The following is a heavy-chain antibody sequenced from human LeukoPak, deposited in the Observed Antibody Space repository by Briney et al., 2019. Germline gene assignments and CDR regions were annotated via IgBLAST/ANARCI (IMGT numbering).Heavy chain of an antibody. D-gene: IGHD3-16*01. J-gene: IGHJ6*03. CDR3: ARGQLSYDYVWEQYYYMDV. V-gene: IGHV1-2*02. CDR2: INPNSGGT. CDR1: GYTFTGYH. Sequence: GASVKVSCKASGYTFTGYHMHWVRQAPGQGLEWMGWINPNSGGTNYAQKFQGRVTMTRDTSISTAYMELSRLRSDDTAVYYCARGQLSYDYVWEQYYYMDVWGKGTTVTISS.